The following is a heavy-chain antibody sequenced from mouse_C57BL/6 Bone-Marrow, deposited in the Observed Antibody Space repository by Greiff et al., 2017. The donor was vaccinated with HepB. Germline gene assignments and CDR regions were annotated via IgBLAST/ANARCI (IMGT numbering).Heavy chain of an antibody. J-gene: IGHJ3*01. CDR2: IDPENGDT. D-gene: IGHD6-1*01. CDR3: TTPLAAWFAY. Sequence: EVKLVESGAELVRPGASVKLSCTASGFNIKDDYMHWVKQRPEQGLEWIGWIDPENGDTEYASKFQGKATITADTSSNTAYLQLSSLTSEDTAVYYCTTPLAAWFAYWGQGTLVTVSA. V-gene: IGHV14-4*01. CDR1: GFNIKDDY.